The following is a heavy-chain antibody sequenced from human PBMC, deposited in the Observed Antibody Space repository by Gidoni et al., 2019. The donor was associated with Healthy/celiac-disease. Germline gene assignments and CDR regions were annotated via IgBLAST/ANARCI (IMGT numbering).Heavy chain of an antibody. CDR1: GGSFSGYY. D-gene: IGHD2-2*01. CDR3: ARGRIVVVPAAYRFGGGLFDY. CDR2: INHSGST. J-gene: IGHJ4*02. V-gene: IGHV4-34*01. Sequence: QVQLQQWGAGLLKPSETLSLTCAVYGGSFSGYYWSWIRQPPGKGLEWIGEINHSGSTNYNPSLKSRVTISVDTSKNQFSLKLSSVTAADTAVYYCARGRIVVVPAAYRFGGGLFDYWGQGTLVTVSS.